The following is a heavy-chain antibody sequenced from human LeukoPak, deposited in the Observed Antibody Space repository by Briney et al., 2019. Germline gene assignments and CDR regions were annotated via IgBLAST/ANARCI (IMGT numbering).Heavy chain of an antibody. CDR3: ARVGDGYNRRVGGGIWFDP. CDR1: GYTFTSYD. J-gene: IGHJ5*02. D-gene: IGHD5-24*01. V-gene: IGHV1-8*03. Sequence: ASVKVSCKASGYTFTSYDISWVRQATGQGLEWMGWMNPNSGNTGYAQKFQGRVTITRNTSISTAYMELSSLRSEDTAVYYCARVGDGYNRRVGGGIWFDPWGQGTLVTVSS. CDR2: MNPNSGNT.